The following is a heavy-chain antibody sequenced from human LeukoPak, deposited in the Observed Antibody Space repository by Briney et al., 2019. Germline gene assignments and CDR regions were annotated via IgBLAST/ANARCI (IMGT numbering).Heavy chain of an antibody. CDR1: GGTFSSYA. CDR2: IIPILGIA. D-gene: IGHD3-22*01. Sequence: SVKVSCKASGGTFSSYAISWVRQAPGQGLEWMGRIIPILGIANYAQKFQGRVTITADKSTSTAYMELSSLRSEDTAVYYCARDSGYYDSSRYFQHWGQGTLVTVSS. CDR3: ARDSGYYDSSRYFQH. J-gene: IGHJ1*01. V-gene: IGHV1-69*04.